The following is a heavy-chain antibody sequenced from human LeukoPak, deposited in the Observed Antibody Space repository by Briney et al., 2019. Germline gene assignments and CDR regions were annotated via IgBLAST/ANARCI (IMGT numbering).Heavy chain of an antibody. CDR3: AKDRYCSGGSCYSGFDY. D-gene: IGHD2-15*01. CDR1: GFTFSSYA. Sequence: GGSLRLSCAASGFTFSSYAMSWVRQAPGKGPEWVSAISGSGSSTYYADSVKGRFTISRDNSKNTLYLQMNSLRAEDTAVYYCAKDRYCSGGSCYSGFDYWGQGTLVTVSS. J-gene: IGHJ4*02. V-gene: IGHV3-23*01. CDR2: ISGSGSST.